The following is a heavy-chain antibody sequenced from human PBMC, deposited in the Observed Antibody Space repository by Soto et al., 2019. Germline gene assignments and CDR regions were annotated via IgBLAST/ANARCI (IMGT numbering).Heavy chain of an antibody. J-gene: IGHJ4*02. D-gene: IGHD3-16*01. CDR1: GCPFSNYG. V-gene: IGHV3-23*01. CDR2: VSDTAGTT. Sequence: GGSLRLSCASSGCPFSNYGRSWVRQATGKGLEWVSLVSDTAGTTYYTDSVKGRFTISRDNSRNTVYLQMNSLRADDTAVYYCAKDRLAGGFDYWGQGTLVTVSS. CDR3: AKDRLAGGFDY.